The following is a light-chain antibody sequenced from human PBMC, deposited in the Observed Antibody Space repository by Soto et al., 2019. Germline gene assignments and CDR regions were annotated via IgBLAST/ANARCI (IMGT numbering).Light chain of an antibody. Sequence: QSALTQPASVSGSPGQSITISCTGTSSDIGDSNYVSWYQQHPGKAPKLVIYDFSNRPSGVSNRFSGSKSANTASLTISGLQAEDEADYYCSSFRSSSTSYVFGTGTKVTVL. CDR1: SSDIGDSNY. J-gene: IGLJ1*01. CDR3: SSFRSSSTSYV. V-gene: IGLV2-14*03. CDR2: DFS.